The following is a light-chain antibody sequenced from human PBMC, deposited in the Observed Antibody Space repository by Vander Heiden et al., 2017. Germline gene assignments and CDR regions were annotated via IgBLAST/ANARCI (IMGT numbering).Light chain of an antibody. CDR3: SAWDNSLNAWV. Sequence: QSVLTQPPSASGTPGQRVTISCSGSSSNIGSRTVNWYQHLPGTAPKLLFYSNNQRPSGVPDRISASKSGTSASLAVSGLQSEDEADYYCSAWDNSLNAWVFSGGTKLTVL. CDR2: SNN. CDR1: SSNIGSRT. V-gene: IGLV1-44*01. J-gene: IGLJ3*02.